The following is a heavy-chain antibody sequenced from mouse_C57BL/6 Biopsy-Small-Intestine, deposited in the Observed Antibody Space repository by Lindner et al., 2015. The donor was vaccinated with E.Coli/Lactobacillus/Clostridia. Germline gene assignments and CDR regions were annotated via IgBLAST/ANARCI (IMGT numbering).Heavy chain of an antibody. CDR2: ISSGSSTI. CDR1: GFTFSDYG. Sequence: VQLQESGGGLVKPGGSLKLSCAASGFTFSDYGMHWVRQAPEKGLEWVAYISSGSSTIYYADTVKGRFTISRDNAKNTLFLQMTSLRSEDTAMYYCAARGRDYYAMDYWGSRNLSHRLL. J-gene: IGHJ4*01. CDR3: AARGRDYYAMDY. V-gene: IGHV5-17*01. D-gene: IGHD3-3*01.